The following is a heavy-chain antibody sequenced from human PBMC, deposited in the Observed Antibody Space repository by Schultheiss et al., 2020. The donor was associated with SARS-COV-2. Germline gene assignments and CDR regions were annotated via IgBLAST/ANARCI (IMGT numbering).Heavy chain of an antibody. CDR2: ISYDGSNK. D-gene: IGHD3/OR15-3a*01. CDR1: GFTFSSYS. Sequence: GGSLRLSCAASGFTFSSYSMNWVRQAPGKGLEWVAVISYDGSNKYYADSVKGRFTISRDNSKNSLYLQMNSLRTEDTALYYCAKDGRSGTDYYMDVWGKGTTVTVSS. J-gene: IGHJ6*03. CDR3: AKDGRSGTDYYMDV. V-gene: IGHV3-30*18.